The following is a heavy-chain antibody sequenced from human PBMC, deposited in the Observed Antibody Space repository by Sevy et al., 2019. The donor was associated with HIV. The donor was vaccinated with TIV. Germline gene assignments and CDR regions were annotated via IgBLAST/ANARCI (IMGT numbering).Heavy chain of an antibody. J-gene: IGHJ4*02. D-gene: IGHD3-16*01. V-gene: IGHV1-18*01. Sequence: ASVKVSCKASGYTFTSYGISWVRQAPGQGLEWMGWISAYKGHTNYAQKFQGRVTMTTDTSTFTAYMELRSLRYDDTAVYYCARDRDYDYIWGTFPYRDYWGQGTLVTVSS. CDR3: ARDRDYDYIWGTFPYRDY. CDR2: ISAYKGHT. CDR1: GYTFTSYG.